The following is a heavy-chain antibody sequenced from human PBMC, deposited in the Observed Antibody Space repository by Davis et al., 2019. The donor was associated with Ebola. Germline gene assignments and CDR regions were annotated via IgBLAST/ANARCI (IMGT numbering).Heavy chain of an antibody. D-gene: IGHD6-19*01. J-gene: IGHJ4*02. CDR2: IIPILGPG. Sequence: AASVKVSCKASGGTFSSYAISWVRRAPGQGLEWMGGIIPILGPGNYGQKFQGRVTITADKSTSTAYMELSSLGYEATAVYYCAREGGYSSGWPYFDSWGQGTLVTVSS. CDR1: GGTFSSYA. V-gene: IGHV1-69*06. CDR3: AREGGYSSGWPYFDS.